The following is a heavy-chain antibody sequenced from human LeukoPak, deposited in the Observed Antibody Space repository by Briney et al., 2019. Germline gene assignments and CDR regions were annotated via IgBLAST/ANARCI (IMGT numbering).Heavy chain of an antibody. V-gene: IGHV1-69*13. CDR2: IIPIFGTA. CDR1: AGTFSSYA. CDR3: ARVGSRYCSSTSCYTAFDY. D-gene: IGHD2-2*02. J-gene: IGHJ4*02. Sequence: SVKVSCKASAGTFSSYAISWVRQAPGQGLEWMGGIIPIFGTANYAQKFQGRLTITADESTSTAYMELSSLRSEDTAVYYCARVGSRYCSSTSCYTAFDYWGQGTLVTVSS.